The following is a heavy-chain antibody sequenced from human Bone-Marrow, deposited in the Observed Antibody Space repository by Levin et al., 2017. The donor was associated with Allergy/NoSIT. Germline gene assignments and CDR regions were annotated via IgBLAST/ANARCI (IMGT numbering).Heavy chain of an antibody. J-gene: IGHJ4*02. Sequence: PGGSLRLSCTASGFTFSNYAMNWVRQAPGKVLEWVSSISGGGGRTDYADSVKGRCTISRDSSTNTVDLQMNSLRVEDTAVYYCAKGMELWDLIAVGPPFDDWGQGTLVAVSS. D-gene: IGHD6-19*01. CDR3: AKGMELWDLIAVGPPFDD. CDR1: GFTFSNYA. V-gene: IGHV3-23*01. CDR2: ISGGGGRT.